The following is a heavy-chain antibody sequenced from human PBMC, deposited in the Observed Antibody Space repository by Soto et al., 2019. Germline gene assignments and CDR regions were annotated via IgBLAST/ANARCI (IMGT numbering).Heavy chain of an antibody. CDR2: INAANGDT. Sequence: ASVKVSCKASGYTFTSYGIHWVRQAPGQRLEWMGWINAANGDTKYSPKFQGRVTITRDTSASTAYVELSSLRSEDTAVYYCVRRHVSATGIDWFDPWGQGTLVTVSS. V-gene: IGHV1-3*01. J-gene: IGHJ5*02. CDR1: GYTFTSYG. D-gene: IGHD6-13*01. CDR3: VRRHVSATGIDWFDP.